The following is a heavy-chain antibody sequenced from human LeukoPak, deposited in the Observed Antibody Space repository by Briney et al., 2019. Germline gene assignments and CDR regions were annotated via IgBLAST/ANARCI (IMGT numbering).Heavy chain of an antibody. CDR3: ARLSSGTRDAFDI. D-gene: IGHD3-10*01. CDR2: IIPIFGTA. Sequence: SVKVSCKASGGTFSSYAISWVRQAPGQGLEWMGGIIPIFGTANYAQKFQGRVTITADKSTSTAYMELSSLRSEDTAVYYCARLSSGTRDAFDIWGQGTMVTVSS. CDR1: GGTFSSYA. V-gene: IGHV1-69*06. J-gene: IGHJ3*02.